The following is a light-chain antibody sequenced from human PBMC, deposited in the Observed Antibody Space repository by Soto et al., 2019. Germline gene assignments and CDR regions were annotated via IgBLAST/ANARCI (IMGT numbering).Light chain of an antibody. V-gene: IGKV3-11*01. CDR1: QSVRTY. J-gene: IGKJ4*01. CDR2: DAS. Sequence: EIVLPQSPATLSLSPGETATLSCRASQSVRTYLAWYQQKPGQAPRLLIYDASNRATGIPARFSGSGSGTDFTLSISRLEPEDFGVYDCQQGYSWPPLSLGGGTKVESK. CDR3: QQGYSWPPLS.